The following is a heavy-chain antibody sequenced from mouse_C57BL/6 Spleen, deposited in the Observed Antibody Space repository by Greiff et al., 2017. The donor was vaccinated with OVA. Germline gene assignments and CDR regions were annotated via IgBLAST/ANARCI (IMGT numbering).Heavy chain of an antibody. J-gene: IGHJ1*03. Sequence: VQLQQPGAELVKPGASVKLSCKASGYTFTSYWMQWVKQRPGQGLEWIGEIDPSDSYTNYNQKFKGKATLTVDTSSSTAYMQLSSLTSEDSAVYYCARGHYGSSGGYFDVWGTGTTVTVSS. CDR3: ARGHYGSSGGYFDV. CDR2: IDPSDSYT. D-gene: IGHD1-1*01. CDR1: GYTFTSYW. V-gene: IGHV1-50*01.